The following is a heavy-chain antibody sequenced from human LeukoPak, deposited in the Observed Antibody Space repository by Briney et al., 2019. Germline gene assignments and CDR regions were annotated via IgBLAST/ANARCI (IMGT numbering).Heavy chain of an antibody. Sequence: GASVKVSCKVSGYTLTELSMYWVRQAPGKGLEWMGGFDPEDGETIYAQKFQGRVTMTRDMSTSTVYMELSSLRSEDTAVYYCARGYYYDSSGYSSDAFDIWGQGTMVTVSS. CDR2: FDPEDGET. J-gene: IGHJ3*02. CDR3: ARGYYYDSSGYSSDAFDI. D-gene: IGHD3-22*01. V-gene: IGHV1-24*01. CDR1: GYTLTELS.